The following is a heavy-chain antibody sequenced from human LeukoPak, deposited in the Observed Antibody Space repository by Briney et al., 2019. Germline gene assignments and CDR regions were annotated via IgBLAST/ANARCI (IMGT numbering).Heavy chain of an antibody. CDR3: ARFVGSDYTGSFDL. CDR1: GFRFSSHG. Sequence: PGGSLRLSCAGSGFRFSSHGMHWVRRAPGKGLEWLGYIWYDGSNPDYVDPVKGRFTISRDNSKNTVYLQMNSLRAEDTAVYHCARFVGSDYTGSFDLWGQGTPVTVSS. J-gene: IGHJ4*02. V-gene: IGHV3-33*01. D-gene: IGHD3-10*01. CDR2: IWYDGSNP.